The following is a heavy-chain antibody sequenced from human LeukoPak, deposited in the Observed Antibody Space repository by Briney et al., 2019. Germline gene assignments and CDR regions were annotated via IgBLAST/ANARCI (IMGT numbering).Heavy chain of an antibody. D-gene: IGHD6-19*01. CDR1: GGSISSGSYY. CDR3: ARQESGSGWPYYFDY. V-gene: IGHV4-61*02. CDR2: IYTSGST. J-gene: IGHJ4*02. Sequence: PSETLSLTCTVSGGSISSGSYYWSWIRQPAGKGLEWIGRIYTSGSTNYSPSLKSRVTISVDTSKNQFSLKLNSVTAADTAVYYCARQESGSGWPYYFDYWGQGTLVTVSS.